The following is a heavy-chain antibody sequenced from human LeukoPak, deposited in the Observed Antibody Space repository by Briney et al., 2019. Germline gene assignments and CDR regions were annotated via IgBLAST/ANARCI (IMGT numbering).Heavy chain of an antibody. D-gene: IGHD1-7*01. Sequence: SVKVSCKASGGTFSSYAISWVRQAPGQGLEWMGGIIPIFGTANYAQKFQGRVTITTDESTSTAYMELSSLRSEDTAVYYCARDLVNWNYSFAGDATASFDPWGQGTLVTVSS. CDR1: GGTFSSYA. V-gene: IGHV1-69*05. CDR2: IIPIFGTA. J-gene: IGHJ5*02. CDR3: ARDLVNWNYSFAGDATASFDP.